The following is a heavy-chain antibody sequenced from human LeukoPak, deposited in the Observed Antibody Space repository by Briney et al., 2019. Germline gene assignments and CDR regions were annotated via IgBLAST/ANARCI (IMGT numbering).Heavy chain of an antibody. V-gene: IGHV1-69*01. Sequence: SVKVSCKASGGTFSSYAISWVRQAPGQGLEWMGGIIPIFGTANYAQKFQGRVTITADESTSTAYMELSNLRSEDTAVYYCATPVEESSGWPYGMDVWGQGTTVTVSS. J-gene: IGHJ6*02. D-gene: IGHD6-19*01. CDR2: IIPIFGTA. CDR3: ATPVEESSGWPYGMDV. CDR1: GGTFSSYA.